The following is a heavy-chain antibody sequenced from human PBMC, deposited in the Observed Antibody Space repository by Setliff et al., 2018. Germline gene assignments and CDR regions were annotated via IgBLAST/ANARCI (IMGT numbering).Heavy chain of an antibody. V-gene: IGHV3-48*03. CDR3: ARDQGSYGYRAFDS. J-gene: IGHJ4*02. CDR2: ISNGGGAV. Sequence: PGGSLRLSCVASGFTFSNYEFNWVRQAPGKGLEWISYISNGGGAVKYADSVKGRFTISRDNAKRSLYLQMNSLRAEDTAVYYCARDQGSYGYRAFDSWGQGALVTVSS. CDR1: GFTFSNYE. D-gene: IGHD3-16*01.